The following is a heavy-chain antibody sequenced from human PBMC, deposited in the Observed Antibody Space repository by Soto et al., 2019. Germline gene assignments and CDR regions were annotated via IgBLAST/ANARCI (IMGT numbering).Heavy chain of an antibody. CDR3: ARDIVVVPAALTHYYYYYYMDV. J-gene: IGHJ6*03. Sequence: SETLSLTCAVYGGSFSGYYWSWIRQPPGKGLEWIGEINHSRSTNYNPSLKSRVTISVDTSKNQFSLKLSSVTAADTAVYYCARDIVVVPAALTHYYYYYYMDVWGKGTTVTVSS. D-gene: IGHD2-2*01. V-gene: IGHV4-34*01. CDR2: INHSRST. CDR1: GGSFSGYY.